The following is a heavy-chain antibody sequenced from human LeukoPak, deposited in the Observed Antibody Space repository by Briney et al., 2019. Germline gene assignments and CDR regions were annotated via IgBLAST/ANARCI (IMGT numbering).Heavy chain of an antibody. V-gene: IGHV3-21*01. CDR1: GFTFSSYS. Sequence: GGSLRLSRAASGFTFSSYSMNWVRQAPGKGLEWVSSISSSSSYIYYADSVKGRFTISRDNAKNSLYLQMNSLRAEDTAVYYCARVITMVRGVPYYYGMDVWGKGTTVTVSS. CDR3: ARVITMVRGVPYYYGMDV. D-gene: IGHD3-10*01. CDR2: ISSSSSYI. J-gene: IGHJ6*04.